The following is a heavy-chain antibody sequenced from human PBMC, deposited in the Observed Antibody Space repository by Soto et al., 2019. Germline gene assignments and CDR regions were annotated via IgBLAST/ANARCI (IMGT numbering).Heavy chain of an antibody. CDR1: GGTFSSYA. Sequence: QVQLVQSGAEVKKPGSSVKLSCKPSGGTFSSYAISWVRQAPGQGLEWMGGIIPIFGTADYAQKFQGRVAITADASTSTAYMELSSLRSEDTAVYYWAGAWGPSYYYGMDVWGQGTTVTVSS. V-gene: IGHV1-69*12. CDR2: IIPIFGTA. D-gene: IGHD3-16*01. CDR3: AGAWGPSYYYGMDV. J-gene: IGHJ6*02.